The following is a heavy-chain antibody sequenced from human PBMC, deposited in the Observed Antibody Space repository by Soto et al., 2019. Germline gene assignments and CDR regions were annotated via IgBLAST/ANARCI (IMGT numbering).Heavy chain of an antibody. CDR3: ARRVAAAAPYYSDY. D-gene: IGHD6-13*01. J-gene: IGHJ4*02. CDR2: INSDGSST. V-gene: IGHV3-74*01. Sequence: GGSLRLSCVASGFTFSSYWMHWVRQAPGKGLVWVSRINSDGSSTNYADSVKGRFTISRDNAKNTLYLQMNSLRAEDTAVYYCARRVAAAAPYYSDYWGQGTLVTVSS. CDR1: GFTFSSYW.